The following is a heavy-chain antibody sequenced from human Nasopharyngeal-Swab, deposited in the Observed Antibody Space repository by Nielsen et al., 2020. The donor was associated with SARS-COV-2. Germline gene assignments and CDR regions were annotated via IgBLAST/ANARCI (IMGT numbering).Heavy chain of an antibody. D-gene: IGHD1-26*01. J-gene: IGHJ6*02. CDR3: AGGRVGATDFYYYYGMDV. Sequence: ASVKVSCKASGYTFTSYGISWVRQAPGQGLEWMGWISAYNGNTNYAQKLQGRVTMTTDTSTSTAYMELRSLRSDDTAVYYCAGGRVGATDFYYYYGMDVWGQGTTVTVSS. V-gene: IGHV1-18*01. CDR2: ISAYNGNT. CDR1: GYTFTSYG.